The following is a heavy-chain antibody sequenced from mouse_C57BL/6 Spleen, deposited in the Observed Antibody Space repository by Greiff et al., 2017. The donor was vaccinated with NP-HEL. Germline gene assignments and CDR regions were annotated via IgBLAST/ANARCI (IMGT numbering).Heavy chain of an antibody. V-gene: IGHV1-26*01. CDR2: INPNNGGT. D-gene: IGHD1-1*01. J-gene: IGHJ2*01. CDR1: GYTFTDYY. CDR3: ARDPFITDFDY. Sequence: VQLQQSGPELVKPGASVKISCKASGYTFTDYYMNWVKQSHGKSLEWIGDINPNNGGTSYNQKFKGKATLTVDKSSSTAYMELRSLTSEDSAVYYCARDPFITDFDYWGQGTTLTVSS.